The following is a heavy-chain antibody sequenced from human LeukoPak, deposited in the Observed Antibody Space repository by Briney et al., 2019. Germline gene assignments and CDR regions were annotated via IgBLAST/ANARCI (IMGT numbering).Heavy chain of an antibody. CDR3: ARAIYGDYDGQRSDY. D-gene: IGHD4-17*01. CDR1: GGSISQYS. Sequence: SETLSLTCIVSGGSISQYSWNWIRHHTGKRLEWIGCLSYTGRTTYSPPLKGRVAISGDTSSNQFSLRLTSVTAADSAMYYCARAIYGDYDGQRSDYWGPGTLVTVSS. J-gene: IGHJ4*02. V-gene: IGHV4-59*08. CDR2: LSYTGRT.